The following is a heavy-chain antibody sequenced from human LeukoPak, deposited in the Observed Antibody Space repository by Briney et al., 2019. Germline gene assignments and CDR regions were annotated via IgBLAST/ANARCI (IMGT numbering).Heavy chain of an antibody. CDR2: IKQDGSKK. V-gene: IGHV3-7*03. Sequence: GGSLRLSCVASGFPFSSYWMTWVRQAPGKGLEWVANIKQDGSKKSYVDSVKGRFTISRDNAKNSLYLQMNSLRAEDTAVYFCARGGGLDVWGQGATVTVSS. CDR3: ARGGGLDV. J-gene: IGHJ6*02. D-gene: IGHD3-16*01. CDR1: GFPFSSYW.